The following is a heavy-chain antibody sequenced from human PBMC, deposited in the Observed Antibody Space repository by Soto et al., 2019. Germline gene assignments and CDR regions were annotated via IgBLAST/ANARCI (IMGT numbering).Heavy chain of an antibody. D-gene: IGHD3-22*01. J-gene: IGHJ3*02. CDR3: AKRSPYYYDSSGYYAGGHDAFDI. CDR2: ISGSGGST. Sequence: GGSLRLSCAASGFTFSSYAMSWVRQAPGKGLEWVSAISGSGGSTYYADSVKGRFTISRDNSKNTLYLQMNSLRAEDTAVYYCAKRSPYYYDSSGYYAGGHDAFDIWGQGTMVTVSS. V-gene: IGHV3-23*01. CDR1: GFTFSSYA.